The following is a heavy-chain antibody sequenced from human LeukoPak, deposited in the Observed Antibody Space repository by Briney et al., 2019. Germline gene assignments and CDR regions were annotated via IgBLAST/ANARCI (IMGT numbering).Heavy chain of an antibody. CDR3: AKGNGGYSYGLVWFDP. Sequence: GGSLRLSCAASGFTLSSYSMNWVRQAPGKGLEWVSAISGSGGSTYYADSVKGRFTISRDNSKNTLYLQMNSLRAEDTAVYYCAKGNGGYSYGLVWFDPWGQGTLVTVSS. CDR2: ISGSGGST. V-gene: IGHV3-23*01. J-gene: IGHJ5*02. CDR1: GFTLSSYS. D-gene: IGHD5-18*01.